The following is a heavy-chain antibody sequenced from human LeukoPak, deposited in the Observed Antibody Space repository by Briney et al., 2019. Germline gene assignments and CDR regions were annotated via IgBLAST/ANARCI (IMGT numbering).Heavy chain of an antibody. CDR2: ISSSSNEV. CDR1: GFTFSAYS. V-gene: IGHV3-21*06. CDR3: ARGGGANNWDYYFDY. Sequence: SGGSLRLSCTASGFTFSAYSMNWIHQAPGKGLECVSAISSSSNEVYYAAAVRGRFTISRDAAENSLYLQVNNLRAGDTAVYYWARGGGANNWDYYFDYWGRGTLVTVSS. J-gene: IGHJ4*02. D-gene: IGHD1-1*01.